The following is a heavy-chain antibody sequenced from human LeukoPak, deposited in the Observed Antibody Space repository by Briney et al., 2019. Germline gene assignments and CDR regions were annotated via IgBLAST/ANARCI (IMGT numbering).Heavy chain of an antibody. CDR1: GGSISSSSYY. CDR3: ARVGDFWSGQPYYFDY. V-gene: IGHV4-39*07. Sequence: SETLSLTCTVSGGSISSSSYYWGWIRQPPGKGLEWIGSIYYSGSTYYNPSLKSRVTKSVDTSKNQFSLKLSSVTAADTAVYYCARVGDFWSGQPYYFDYWGQGTLVTVSS. D-gene: IGHD3-3*01. J-gene: IGHJ4*02. CDR2: IYYSGST.